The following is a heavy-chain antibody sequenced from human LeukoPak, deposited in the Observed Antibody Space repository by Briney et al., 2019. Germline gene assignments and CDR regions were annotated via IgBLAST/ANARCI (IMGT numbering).Heavy chain of an antibody. D-gene: IGHD4-23*01. J-gene: IGHJ2*01. CDR3: ARRVVNNRNWYFNL. V-gene: IGHV5-51*01. Sequence: GESLKISCKGFGYSFTRNWIGWVRQLPGKGLEWMGIIYPGDSDTRYSPSFQGQVTISADKSINTAYLQWSSLKASDTAMYYCARRVVNNRNWYFNLWGRGTLVTVSS. CDR2: IYPGDSDT. CDR1: GYSFTRNW.